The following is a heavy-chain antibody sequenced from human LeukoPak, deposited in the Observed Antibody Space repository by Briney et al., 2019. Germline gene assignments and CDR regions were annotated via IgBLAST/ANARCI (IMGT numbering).Heavy chain of an antibody. D-gene: IGHD2-15*01. CDR1: GGSVSSGSYY. J-gene: IGHJ5*02. CDR2: IYYSGNT. Sequence: SETLSLTCTVSGGSVSSGSYYWSWIRQPPGKGLEWIGYIYYSGNTNYNPSLKSRVTISVDTSKNQFSLKLSSVTAADTAVYYCARGNYCSGGSCYWFDPWGQGTLVTVSS. V-gene: IGHV4-61*01. CDR3: ARGNYCSGGSCYWFDP.